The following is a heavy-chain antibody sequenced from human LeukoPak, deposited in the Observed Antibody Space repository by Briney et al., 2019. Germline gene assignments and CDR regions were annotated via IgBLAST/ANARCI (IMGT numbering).Heavy chain of an antibody. J-gene: IGHJ4*02. CDR1: GYTFTGYY. V-gene: IGHV1-2*02. D-gene: IGHD6-13*01. CDR2: TNPNSVGT. CDR3: ARVDQQKYYFDY. Sequence: GASVEVSCKASGYTFTGYYMHWVRQAPGQGLEWMGWTNPNSVGTNYAQKYQGRVTMTSDTSISTAYMELSRLRSDDTVVYYWARVDQQKYYFDYWGQGTLVTVS.